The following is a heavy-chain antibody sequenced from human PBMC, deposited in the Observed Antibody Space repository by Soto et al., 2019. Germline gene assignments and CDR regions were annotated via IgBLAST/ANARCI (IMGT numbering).Heavy chain of an antibody. Sequence: GSLEISCAASGFTFSSYAITWVLQAPGKGLEWVSAISGSGGSTYYADSVKGRFTISRDNSKNTLYLQMNSLRAEDTAVYYCAKRFIRCTNGVFCAGVDAFDIWGQGTMVPVSS. D-gene: IGHD2-8*01. J-gene: IGHJ3*02. CDR1: GFTFSSYA. CDR2: ISGSGGST. V-gene: IGHV3-23*01. CDR3: AKRFIRCTNGVFCAGVDAFDI.